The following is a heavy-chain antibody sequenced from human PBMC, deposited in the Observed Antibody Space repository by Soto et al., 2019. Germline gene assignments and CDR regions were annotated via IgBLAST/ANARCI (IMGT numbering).Heavy chain of an antibody. D-gene: IGHD6-13*01. CDR2: ISGSGGST. CDR3: AKIPHSSSWYLDAFDI. CDR1: GFTFSSYA. J-gene: IGHJ3*02. V-gene: IGHV3-23*01. Sequence: EVQLLESGGGLVQPGGSLRLSCAASGFTFSSYAMSWVRQAPGKGLEWVSAISGSGGSTYYADSVKGRFTISRHNSKNTLYLQMNSLRAEDTAVYYCAKIPHSSSWYLDAFDIWGQGTMVTVSS.